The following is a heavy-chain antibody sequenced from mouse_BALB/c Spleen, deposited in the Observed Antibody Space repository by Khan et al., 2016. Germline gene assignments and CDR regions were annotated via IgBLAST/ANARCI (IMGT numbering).Heavy chain of an antibody. Sequence: LKESGAELVRPGASVTLSCKSSGYTFTDYEMHWVKQTPVHGLEWIGAIDPETGGSAYNQKFQGKATLTADKSSSTAYMELRSLTSEDSAVYYCTRWQAYYRYDDVMDYWGQGTSVTVSS. V-gene: IGHV1-15*01. J-gene: IGHJ4*01. CDR3: TRWQAYYRYDDVMDY. CDR1: GYTFTDYE. CDR2: IDPETGGS. D-gene: IGHD2-14*01.